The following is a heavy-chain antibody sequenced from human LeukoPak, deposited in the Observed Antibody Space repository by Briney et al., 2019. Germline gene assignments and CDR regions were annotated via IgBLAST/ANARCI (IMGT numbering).Heavy chain of an antibody. CDR2: IWYDGGNK. Sequence: PGGSLRLSCAASGFTFSSYGMHWVRQAPGKGLEWVAVIWYDGGNKYYADSVKGRFTISRDNSKNTLYLQMNSLRAEDTAVYYCAREAETTVAFDIWGQGTMVTVSS. CDR1: GFTFSSYG. CDR3: AREAETTVAFDI. J-gene: IGHJ3*02. D-gene: IGHD4-17*01. V-gene: IGHV3-33*01.